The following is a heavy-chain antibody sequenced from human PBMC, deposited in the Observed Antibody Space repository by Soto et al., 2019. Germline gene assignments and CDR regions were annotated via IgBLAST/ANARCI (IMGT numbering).Heavy chain of an antibody. V-gene: IGHV2-26*01. CDR3: ARIRWSAGRFGELSIDYYYYYYMDV. D-gene: IGHD3-10*01. Sequence: SGPTLVNPTETLTLTCTVSGFSLINARMGVSWIRQPPGKALEWPAHIFSNDEKSYSTSLKSRLTISKDTSKSQVVLTMTNMDPADTATYYCARIRWSAGRFGELSIDYYYYYYMDVWGKGTTVTVSS. J-gene: IGHJ6*03. CDR2: IFSNDEK. CDR1: GFSLINARMG.